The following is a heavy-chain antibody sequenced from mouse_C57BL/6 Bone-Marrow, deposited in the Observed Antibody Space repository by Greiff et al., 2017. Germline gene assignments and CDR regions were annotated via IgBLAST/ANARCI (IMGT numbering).Heavy chain of an antibody. J-gene: IGHJ2*01. CDR2: IDPSDSYT. CDR1: GYTFTSYW. Sequence: QVQLQQPGAELVKPGASVTLSCKASGYTFTSYWMQWVKQRPGQGLEWIGEIDPSDSYTNYNQKFKGKATLTVDTSSSTAYMQLSSLTSEDSAVYYCAGGRYWGQGTTLTVSS. V-gene: IGHV1-50*01. CDR3: AGGRY.